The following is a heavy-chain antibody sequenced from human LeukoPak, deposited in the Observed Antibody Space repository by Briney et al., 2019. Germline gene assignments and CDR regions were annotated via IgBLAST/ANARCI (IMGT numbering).Heavy chain of an antibody. J-gene: IGHJ4*02. CDR2: INDDSTDI. Sequence: PGGSLRLSCAASGFPFSLYAMNWVRQAPGKGLEWVSYINDDSTDIHYADSVKGRCSISRDSARNTLYLQLSSLRAEDTAVYYCARDTFQPGLIDSWGQGTLVTVSS. V-gene: IGHV3-21*05. D-gene: IGHD2-2*01. CDR1: GFPFSLYA. CDR3: ARDTFQPGLIDS.